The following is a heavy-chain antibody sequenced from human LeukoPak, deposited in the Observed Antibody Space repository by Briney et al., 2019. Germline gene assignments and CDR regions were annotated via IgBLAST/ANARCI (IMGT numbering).Heavy chain of an antibody. D-gene: IGHD5-24*01. CDR2: IYYSGST. J-gene: IGHJ4*02. CDR3: AKSRAGRRAQFDY. V-gene: IGHV4-59*08. Sequence: SGTLSLTCTVSGDSISSYYWSWIRQPPGKGLEWIGYIYYSGSTNYNPSLKSRVTISVDTSMNQFSLKLSSVTAADTAVYYCAKSRAGRRAQFDYWGQGTLVTVSS. CDR1: GDSISSYY.